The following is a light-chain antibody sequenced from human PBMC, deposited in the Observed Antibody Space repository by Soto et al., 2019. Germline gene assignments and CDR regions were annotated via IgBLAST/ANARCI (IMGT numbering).Light chain of an antibody. CDR3: QQHENPPIT. V-gene: IGKV1-33*01. CDR2: DAS. Sequence: DIQMTQTLSSLSASVGDRVTITCQASQDISNYLSWYQQKPGKAPKLLIFDASSLVTGVPSRFSGSGSGTDFTFTISSLQTEDIGTYYCQQHENPPITFGQGTRLEI. CDR1: QDISNY. J-gene: IGKJ5*01.